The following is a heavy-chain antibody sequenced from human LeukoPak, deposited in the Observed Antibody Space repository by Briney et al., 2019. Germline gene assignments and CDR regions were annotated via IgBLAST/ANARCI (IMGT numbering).Heavy chain of an antibody. CDR2: IYYSGST. V-gene: IGHV4-39*07. CDR3: ARVQGYYYDSSGYYYFDY. J-gene: IGHJ4*02. Sequence: SETLSLTCTVSGGSISSSSYYWGWIRQPPGKGLEWIGSIYYSGSTYYNPSLKSRVTISVDTSKNQFSLKLSSVTAADTAVYCCARVQGYYYDSSGYYYFDYWGQGTLVTVSS. D-gene: IGHD3-22*01. CDR1: GGSISSSSYY.